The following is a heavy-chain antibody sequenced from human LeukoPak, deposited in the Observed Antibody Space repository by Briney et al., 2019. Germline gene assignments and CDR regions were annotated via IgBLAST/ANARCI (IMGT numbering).Heavy chain of an antibody. J-gene: IGHJ4*02. Sequence: SETLSLTCAVYGGSSSGYYWSWIRQPPGKGLEWIGEINHSGSTNYNPSLKSRVTISVDTSKNQFSLKLSSVTAADTAVYYCARGIVVVTDSNVNFDYWGQGTLVTVSS. CDR1: GGSSSGYY. V-gene: IGHV4-34*01. CDR2: INHSGST. CDR3: ARGIVVVTDSNVNFDY. D-gene: IGHD2-21*02.